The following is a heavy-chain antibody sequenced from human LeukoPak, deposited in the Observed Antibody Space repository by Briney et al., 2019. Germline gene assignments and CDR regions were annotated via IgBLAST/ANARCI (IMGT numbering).Heavy chain of an antibody. Sequence: PSETLSLTCTVSGGSISGSSYYWGWIRQPPGKGLEWIGSIYYSGGTYYNPSLKSRVTISVDTSKNQFSLKLSSVTAADTAVYYCASPIDCGGDCALDGAFDIWGQGTMVTVSS. CDR3: ASPIDCGGDCALDGAFDI. D-gene: IGHD2-21*01. J-gene: IGHJ3*02. CDR2: IYYSGGT. V-gene: IGHV4-39*01. CDR1: GGSISGSSYY.